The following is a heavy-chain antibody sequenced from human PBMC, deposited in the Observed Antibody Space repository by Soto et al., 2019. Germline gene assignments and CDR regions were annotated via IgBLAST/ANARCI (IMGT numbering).Heavy chain of an antibody. Sequence: SETLSLTCAVYGGSFSSGGYSWSWIRQPPGKGLEWIGYMYNTGSTVYNPSFKSRVTISVDTSKNQFSLKLNSVTAADTAVYYCARDLWGYCGTDCYPLDVWGQGTTVTVSS. V-gene: IGHV4-61*08. CDR3: ARDLWGYCGTDCYPLDV. J-gene: IGHJ6*02. CDR1: GGSFSSGGYS. D-gene: IGHD2-21*02. CDR2: MYNTGST.